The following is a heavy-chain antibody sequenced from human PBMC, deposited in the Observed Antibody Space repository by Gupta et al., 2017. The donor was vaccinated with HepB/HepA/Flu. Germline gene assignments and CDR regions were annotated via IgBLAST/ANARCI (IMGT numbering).Heavy chain of an antibody. Sequence: EVQLVESGGALVQPGGSLRLSCAGSGFTFSHYWTHWLCQAPGTGLEWVANINQDGSAIYYGNSVRGRFAISRDNANNSLYLQMNSLRAEDTARYYCARDSNYDGLSWFDPWGQGTLVTVSS. CDR1: GFTFSHYW. D-gene: IGHD3-9*01. CDR2: INQDGSAI. J-gene: IGHJ5*02. V-gene: IGHV3-7*01. CDR3: ARDSNYDGLSWFDP.